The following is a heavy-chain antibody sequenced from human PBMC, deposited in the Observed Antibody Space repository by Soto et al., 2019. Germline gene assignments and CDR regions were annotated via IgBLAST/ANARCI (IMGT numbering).Heavy chain of an antibody. D-gene: IGHD3-3*02. CDR2: IKQDGSEK. CDR3: ARRVSFLEWSPNWFDP. CDR1: GFTFSSYW. Sequence: GGSLRLSCAASGFTFSSYWMSWVRQAPGKGLEWVANIKQDGSEKYYVDSVKGRFTISRDNAKNSLYLQMNSLRAEDTAVYYCARRVSFLEWSPNWFDPWGQGTLVTVSS. V-gene: IGHV3-7*01. J-gene: IGHJ5*02.